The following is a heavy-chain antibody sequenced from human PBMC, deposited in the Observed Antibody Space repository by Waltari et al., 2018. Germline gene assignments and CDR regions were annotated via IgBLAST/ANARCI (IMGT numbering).Heavy chain of an antibody. CDR3: ARAVLLEWLFFDP. CDR2: IYYSGST. Sequence: QVQLQESGPGLVKPSETLSLTCTVSGGSISSYYWSWILQPPGKGLEWIGYIYYSGSTNYNPSRKSRVTISVDTSKNQFSLKLSSVTAADTAVYYCARAVLLEWLFFDPWGQGTLVTVSS. D-gene: IGHD3-3*01. J-gene: IGHJ5*02. V-gene: IGHV4-59*01. CDR1: GGSISSYY.